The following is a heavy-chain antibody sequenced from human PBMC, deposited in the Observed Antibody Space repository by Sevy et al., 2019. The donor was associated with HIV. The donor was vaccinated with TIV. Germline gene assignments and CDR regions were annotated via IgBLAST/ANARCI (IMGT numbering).Heavy chain of an antibody. CDR2: IYYSGST. D-gene: IGHD6-6*01. J-gene: IGHJ2*01. CDR3: ARYTSSSYWFFDL. Sequence: SETLSLTCTVSGGSINTHYWSWIRQSPGKGLEWIGYIYYSGSTNYNPSLKSRVTISLDTTNNQCSLRVTSVTAADTAVYYCARYTSSSYWFFDLWGRGTQVTVSS. CDR1: GGSINTHY. V-gene: IGHV4-59*11.